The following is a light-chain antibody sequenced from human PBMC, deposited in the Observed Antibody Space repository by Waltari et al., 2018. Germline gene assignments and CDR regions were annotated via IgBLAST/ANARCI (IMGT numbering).Light chain of an antibody. Sequence: EIALTQSPATLSLSPGERATLSCRASQSVVSYLAWYQQKPGQAPRLLIYDAFNRATGTPARFSGSGSGTDFTLTISSLEPEDFAVYYCQQRYSWPPITFGQGTRLEIK. CDR3: QQRYSWPPIT. CDR1: QSVVSY. CDR2: DAF. J-gene: IGKJ5*01. V-gene: IGKV3-11*01.